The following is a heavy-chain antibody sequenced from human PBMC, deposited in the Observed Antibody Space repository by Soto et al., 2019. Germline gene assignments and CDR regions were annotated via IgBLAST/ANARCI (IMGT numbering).Heavy chain of an antibody. CDR2: IYDSGST. V-gene: IGHV4-31*03. D-gene: IGHD5-12*01. CDR3: AREEGGGYDHRWFDP. CDR1: GGSISSSGYY. J-gene: IGHJ5*02. Sequence: SETLSLTCTVSGGSISSSGYYWSWVRQHPGKGLEWIGYIYDSGSTYYNPSLKSRVTISVDTSKNQFSLKLSSVTAADTAVYYCAREEGGGYDHRWFDPWGQGTLVTSPQ.